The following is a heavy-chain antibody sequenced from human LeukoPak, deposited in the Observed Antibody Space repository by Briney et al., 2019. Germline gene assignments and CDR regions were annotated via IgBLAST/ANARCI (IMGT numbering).Heavy chain of an antibody. V-gene: IGHV3-23*01. CDR1: GFTFSSYA. J-gene: IGHJ6*02. CDR3: ARNNGMDV. Sequence: ESGGSLRLSCAASGFTFSSYAMSWVRQAPGKGLEWASAISGSGGSTYYADSVKGRFTISRDNSKNTLYLQMNSLRAEDTALYHCARNNGMDVWGQGTTVIVSS. CDR2: ISGSGGST.